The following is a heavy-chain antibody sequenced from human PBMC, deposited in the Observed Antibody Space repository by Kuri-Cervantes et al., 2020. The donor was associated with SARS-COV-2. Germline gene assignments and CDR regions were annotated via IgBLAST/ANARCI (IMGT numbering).Heavy chain of an antibody. CDR3: TTLIYY. Sequence: GGSLRLSCEVSGFLFSASAIHWVRQASGKGLEWVGRVRGKANNYATAYAASAKGRFTISRDDSKNMAYLQMNSLKTEDTAVYYCTTLIYYWGQGALVTVSS. CDR2: VRGKANNYAT. CDR1: GFLFSASA. D-gene: IGHD3-3*02. V-gene: IGHV3-73*01. J-gene: IGHJ4*02.